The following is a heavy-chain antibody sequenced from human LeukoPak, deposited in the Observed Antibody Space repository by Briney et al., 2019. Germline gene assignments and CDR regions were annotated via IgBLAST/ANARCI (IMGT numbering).Heavy chain of an antibody. J-gene: IGHJ4*02. V-gene: IGHV4-59*01. D-gene: IGHD1-26*01. CDR3: ASLGGYQNGNFDY. CDR1: GGSISSYY. CDR2: IYYSGST. Sequence: PSETLSLTCTVSGGSISSYYWSWIRQPPGKGLEWIGYIYYSGSTNYNPSLKSRVTISVDTSKNQFSLKLSSVTAADTAVYYCASLGGYQNGNFDYWGRGALVTVSS.